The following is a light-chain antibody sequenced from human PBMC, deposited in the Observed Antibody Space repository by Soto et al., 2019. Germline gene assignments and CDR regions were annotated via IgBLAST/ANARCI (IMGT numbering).Light chain of an antibody. CDR1: QSLTNSR. CDR2: GGS. V-gene: IGKV3D-20*02. CDR3: QQRANWPPFT. J-gene: IGKJ3*01. Sequence: EIVLTQSPGTLSLSPGERATLSCRASQSLTNSRLAWYQQKPGQAPKVLIYGGSNRATGIPDRFSGSGSGTDFTLTISRLEPEDFAVYYCQQRANWPPFTFGPGTRVDIK.